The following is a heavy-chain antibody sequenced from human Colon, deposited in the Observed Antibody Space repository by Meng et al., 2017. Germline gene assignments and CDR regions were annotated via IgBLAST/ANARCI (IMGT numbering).Heavy chain of an antibody. Sequence: QGQLQQWGAGLVKPSVTLPLTCGVSGVSVTSGQFWTWVRQPPGKGLEWIGEFHYTGPINYKPSLMSRVTISVDASRNQFSLRLTSVTAADTAVYYCAASSGWYRIDSWGQGTLVTVSS. D-gene: IGHD6-19*01. CDR2: FHYTGPI. J-gene: IGHJ4*02. CDR3: AASSGWYRIDS. CDR1: GVSVTSGQF. V-gene: IGHV4-4*02.